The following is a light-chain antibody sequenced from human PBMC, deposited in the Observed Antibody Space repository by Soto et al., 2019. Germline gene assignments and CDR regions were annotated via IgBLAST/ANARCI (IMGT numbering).Light chain of an antibody. CDR3: CSYGGFSTFVL. CDR2: EVS. Sequence: QSVLTQPASVSGSPGQSITISCTGTSSDVGGYNYVSWYQQHPGKAPKLMIYEVSNRPSGVSNRFSGSKSGNTASLTISGLQAEDEADYHCCSYGGFSTFVLFGGGTKLTVL. V-gene: IGLV2-23*02. CDR1: SSDVGGYNY. J-gene: IGLJ2*01.